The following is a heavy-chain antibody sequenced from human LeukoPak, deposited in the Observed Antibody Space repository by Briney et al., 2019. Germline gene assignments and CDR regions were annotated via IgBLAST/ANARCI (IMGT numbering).Heavy chain of an antibody. CDR2: INTNTGNP. J-gene: IGHJ3*02. CDR3: ARPGSGYPHDAFDI. CDR1: GYTFSVYA. V-gene: IGHV7-4-1*02. Sequence: WASVTVSCTASGYTFSVYAVIWVRQAPGQGLEWMGWINTNTGNPTYAQGFTGRFVFSLDTSVSTAYLQISSLKAEDTAVYYCARPGSGYPHDAFDIWGQGTMVTVSS. D-gene: IGHD3-3*01.